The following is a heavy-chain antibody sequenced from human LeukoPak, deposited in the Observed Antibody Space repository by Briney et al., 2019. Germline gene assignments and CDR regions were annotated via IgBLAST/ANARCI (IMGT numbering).Heavy chain of an antibody. V-gene: IGHV3-23*01. CDR1: GVSFSAHY. Sequence: PASETLSLTCAVYGVSFSAHYWTWIRQPPGKGLEWVSAISGSGGSTYYADSVKGRFTISRDNSKNTLYLQMNSLRAEDTAVYYCAKVRRTSGSYFRVKKGCDYWGQGTLVTVSS. J-gene: IGHJ4*02. CDR3: AKVRRTSGSYFRVKKGCDY. D-gene: IGHD3-10*01. CDR2: ISGSGGST.